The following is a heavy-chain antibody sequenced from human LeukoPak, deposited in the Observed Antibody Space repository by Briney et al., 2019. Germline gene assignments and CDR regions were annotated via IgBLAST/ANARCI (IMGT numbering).Heavy chain of an antibody. J-gene: IGHJ3*02. Sequence: SETLSLTCAVSGGSISSGGYSWSWIRQPPGKGLERIGYIYHSGSTYYNPSLKSRVTISVDRAKNQFSLKLSSVTAADTAVYYCARSRSPGSDASDIWGQGTMVTVSS. CDR3: ARSRSPGSDASDI. D-gene: IGHD2-2*01. CDR2: IYHSGST. CDR1: GGSISSGGYS. V-gene: IGHV4-30-2*01.